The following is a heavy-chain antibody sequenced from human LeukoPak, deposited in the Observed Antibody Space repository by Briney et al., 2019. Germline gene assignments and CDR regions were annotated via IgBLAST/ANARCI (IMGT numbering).Heavy chain of an antibody. V-gene: IGHV1-69*05. Sequence: GASVKVSCKASGYTFTGHYMHWVRQAPGQGLEWMGRIIPIFGTANYAQKFQGRVTITTDESTSTAYMELSSLRSEDTAVYYCARGRGAVAPLPSWGQGTLVTVSS. CDR1: GYTFTGHY. CDR2: IIPIFGTA. CDR3: ARGRGAVAPLPS. J-gene: IGHJ4*02. D-gene: IGHD6-19*01.